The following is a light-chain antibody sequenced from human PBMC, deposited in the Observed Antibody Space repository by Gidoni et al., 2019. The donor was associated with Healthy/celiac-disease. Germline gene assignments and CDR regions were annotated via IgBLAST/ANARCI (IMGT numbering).Light chain of an antibody. J-gene: IGKJ4*01. CDR2: DAS. CDR3: QQRSNWPPLT. CDR1: QSVSSY. V-gene: IGKV3-11*01. Sequence: IVLTQSPAPLSLSPGERATLSCRASQSVSSYLAWYQQKPGQAPRLLSYDASNRATGIPARFSGSGSGTDFTLTISSLEPEDFAVYYCQQRSNWPPLTFGGGTKVEIK.